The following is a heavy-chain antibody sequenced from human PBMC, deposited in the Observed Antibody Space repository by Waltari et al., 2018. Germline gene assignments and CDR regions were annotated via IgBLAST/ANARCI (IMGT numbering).Heavy chain of an antibody. CDR2: IYSGGRT. D-gene: IGHD5-12*01. Sequence: EVQLVQSGGGLIQPGGSLRLSCAASGFSVSSNFMTWVRQAPGKGLEWVSLIYSGGRTYYTDAVKGRFTISRDYSRNTLYLQMNSLRVEDTAVYYCARDYPRGRGHDGNSLNYFDSWGQGTLVTVSS. V-gene: IGHV3-53*01. CDR1: GFSVSSNF. J-gene: IGHJ4*02. CDR3: ARDYPRGRGHDGNSLNYFDS.